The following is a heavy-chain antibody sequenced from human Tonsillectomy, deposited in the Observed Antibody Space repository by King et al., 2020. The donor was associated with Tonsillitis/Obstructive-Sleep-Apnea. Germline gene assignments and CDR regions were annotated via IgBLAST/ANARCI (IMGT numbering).Heavy chain of an antibody. V-gene: IGHV3-21*01. CDR2: ISSGSNYI. Sequence: VQLVESGGGLVKPGGSLRLSCAASGFTFSSYSMNWVRQAPGKGLEWVSSISSGSNYIYYADSVKGRFTISRDNAKNSLYLQMNSLRAEDTAVYYCARDEIDGSGWYYFDYWGQGTLVTVSS. D-gene: IGHD6-19*01. CDR1: GFTFSSYS. J-gene: IGHJ4*02. CDR3: ARDEIDGSGWYYFDY.